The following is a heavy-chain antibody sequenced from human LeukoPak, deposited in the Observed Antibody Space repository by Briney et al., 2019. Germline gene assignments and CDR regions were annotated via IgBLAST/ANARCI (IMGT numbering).Heavy chain of an antibody. Sequence: GGSLRLSCAASGFTFSSYSMNWVRQAPGKGLEWVSSISSSSSYIYYADSVKGRFTISRDHSKNTLYLQMNSLRAEDTALYYCAKGGYDYVEVGYFDSWGQGTLVTVSS. CDR3: AKGGYDYVEVGYFDS. CDR2: ISSSSSYI. V-gene: IGHV3-21*04. CDR1: GFTFSSYS. J-gene: IGHJ4*02. D-gene: IGHD5-12*01.